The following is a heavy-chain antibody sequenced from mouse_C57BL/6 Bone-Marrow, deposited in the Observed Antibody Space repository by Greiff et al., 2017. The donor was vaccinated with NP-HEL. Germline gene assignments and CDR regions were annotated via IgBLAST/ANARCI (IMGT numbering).Heavy chain of an antibody. CDR2: IYPRSGNT. CDR3: ARNGPTIVTTRYFDY. Sequence: VQLQQSGAELARPGASVKLSCKASGYTFTSYGISWVKQRTGQGLEWIGEIYPRSGNTYYNEKFKGKATLTADKSSSTAYMELRSLTSEDSAVYFCARNGPTIVTTRYFDYWGQGTTLTVSS. J-gene: IGHJ2*01. D-gene: IGHD2-5*01. CDR1: GYTFTSYG. V-gene: IGHV1-81*01.